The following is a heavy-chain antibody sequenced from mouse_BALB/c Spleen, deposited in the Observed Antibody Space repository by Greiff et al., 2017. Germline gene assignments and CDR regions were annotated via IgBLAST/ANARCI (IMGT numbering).Heavy chain of an antibody. CDR3: TRDRGNWGYFDV. V-gene: IGHV5-6-4*01. J-gene: IGHJ1*01. CDR2: ISSGGSYT. Sequence: DVMLVESGGGLVKPGGSLKLSCAASGFTFSSYTMSWVRQTPEKRLEWVATISSGGSYTYYPDSVKGRFTISRDNAKNTLYLQMSSLKSEDTAMYYCTRDRGNWGYFDVWGAGTTVTVSS. CDR1: GFTFSSYT. D-gene: IGHD4-1*01.